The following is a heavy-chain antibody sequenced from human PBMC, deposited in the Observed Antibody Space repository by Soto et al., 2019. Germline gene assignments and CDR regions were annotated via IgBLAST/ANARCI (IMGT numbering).Heavy chain of an antibody. CDR2: IYYSGST. Sequence: SETLSLTCTVSGGSISSYYWSWIRQPPGKGLEWIGYIYYSGSTNYNPSLKSRVTISVDTSKNQFSLKLSSVTAADTAVYYCARDSGYGYYSFDYWGQGTLVTVSS. D-gene: IGHD5-18*01. CDR3: ARDSGYGYYSFDY. J-gene: IGHJ4*02. CDR1: GGSISSYY. V-gene: IGHV4-59*01.